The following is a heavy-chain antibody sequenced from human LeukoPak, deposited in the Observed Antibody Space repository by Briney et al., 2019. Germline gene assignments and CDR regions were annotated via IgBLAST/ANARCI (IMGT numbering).Heavy chain of an antibody. CDR3: ATGGNSLAY. V-gene: IGHV3-48*04. CDR1: GFTLSDYS. D-gene: IGHD1-26*01. Sequence: PGGSLRLSCAASGFTLSDYSMNWVRQAPGKGLEWVSTISSSGSTIYYADSVKGRFTISRDNAKKSLSLQMNSLRAEDTAVYYCATGGNSLAYWGQGTLVTVSS. CDR2: ISSSGSTI. J-gene: IGHJ4*02.